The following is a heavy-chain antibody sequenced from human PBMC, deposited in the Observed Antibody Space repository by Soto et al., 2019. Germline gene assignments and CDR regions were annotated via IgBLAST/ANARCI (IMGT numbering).Heavy chain of an antibody. D-gene: IGHD2-15*01. CDR1: GYTFTSYY. CDR2: INPSGGST. J-gene: IGHJ6*03. Sequence: ASVKVSCKASGYTFTSYYMHWVRQAPGQGLEWMGIINPSGGSTSYAQKFQGRVTMTRDTSTSTVYMELSSLRSEDTAVYYCARDAGYCSGCSCYSDYYYYYMDVWGKGTTVTVSS. V-gene: IGHV1-46*03. CDR3: ARDAGYCSGCSCYSDYYYYYMDV.